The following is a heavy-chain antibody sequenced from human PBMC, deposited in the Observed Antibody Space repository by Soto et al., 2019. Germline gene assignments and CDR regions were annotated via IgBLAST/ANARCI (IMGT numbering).Heavy chain of an antibody. V-gene: IGHV5-51*01. CDR2: IYPGDSDT. CDR1: GYTFTTYW. D-gene: IGHD3-22*01. J-gene: IGHJ4*02. CDR3: GRLDSSYYFDY. Sequence: GESLKISCKGSGYTFTTYWIGWVRQMPGKGLEWMGTIYPGDSDTTYSPSFQGQVTISADKSISTAYLQWNSLKASDSAMYYCGRLDSSYYFDYWGQGTLVTVSS.